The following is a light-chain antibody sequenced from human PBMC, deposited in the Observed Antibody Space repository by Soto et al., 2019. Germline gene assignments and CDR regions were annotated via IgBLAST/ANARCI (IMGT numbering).Light chain of an antibody. CDR1: QSVTSTY. CDR2: GAS. CDR3: QQYGDSPIT. V-gene: IGKV3-20*01. Sequence: IVLTQSPGTLSLSPGERATLSCRASQSVTSTYLAWYQQNHGQAPRLLISGASSRATGVPDRFSGNGSGTDLTITITGLEPEDVELYEGQQYGDSPITFGQGTRLEIK. J-gene: IGKJ5*01.